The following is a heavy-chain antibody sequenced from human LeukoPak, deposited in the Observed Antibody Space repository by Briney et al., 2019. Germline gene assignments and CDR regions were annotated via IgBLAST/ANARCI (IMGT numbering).Heavy chain of an antibody. D-gene: IGHD3-10*01. Sequence: GASVKVSCKASGYTXIGYYIHWVRQAPGQGLEWMGWINPNSGGTNYAQNFQGRVTMSRDTSISTAYMELSRLRSDDTAVYYCARAVGYGSGTYRQYYFDYWGQGTLVTVSS. V-gene: IGHV1-2*02. J-gene: IGHJ4*02. CDR3: ARAVGYGSGTYRQYYFDY. CDR2: INPNSGGT. CDR1: GYTXIGYY.